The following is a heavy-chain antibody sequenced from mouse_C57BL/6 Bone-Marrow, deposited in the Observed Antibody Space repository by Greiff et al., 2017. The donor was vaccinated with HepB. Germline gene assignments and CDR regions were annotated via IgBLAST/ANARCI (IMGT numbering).Heavy chain of an antibody. CDR2: ISDGGSYT. V-gene: IGHV5-4*01. CDR1: GFTFSSYA. CDR3: ARGKIYFDY. Sequence: VQLQQSGGGLVKPGGSLKLSSAASGFTFSSYAMSWVRQTPEKRLEWVATISDGGSYTYYPDNVKGRFTISRDNAKNNLYLQMSHLKSEDTAMYYCARGKIYFDYWGQGTTLTVSS. J-gene: IGHJ2*01.